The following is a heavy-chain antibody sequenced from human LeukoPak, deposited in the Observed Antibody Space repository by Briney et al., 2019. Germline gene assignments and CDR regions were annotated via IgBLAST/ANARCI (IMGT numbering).Heavy chain of an antibody. Sequence: GGSLRLSCAASGFTFDDYGMSWVRQAPGKGLEWVSGINWNGGSTGYAGSVKGRFTISRDNAKNSLYLQMNSLRAEDTALYYCARAGFDIVVVPAAIGAPYYYYMDVWGKGTTVTVSS. CDR2: INWNGGST. J-gene: IGHJ6*03. CDR3: ARAGFDIVVVPAAIGAPYYYYMDV. V-gene: IGHV3-20*04. D-gene: IGHD2-2*02. CDR1: GFTFDDYG.